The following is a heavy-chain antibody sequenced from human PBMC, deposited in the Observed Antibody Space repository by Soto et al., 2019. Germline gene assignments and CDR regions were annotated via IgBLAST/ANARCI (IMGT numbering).Heavy chain of an antibody. J-gene: IGHJ3*02. CDR1: GYTFTCYY. Sequence: KCSCKAYGYTFTCYYTHWVRQSPGQGLEWMGWINPNSGGTNYAQKFPGRVTMTRDTSISTAYMELSRLRSDDTAVYYCARGGWELLRDDFDIWGQGTMVPVSS. V-gene: IGHV1-2*02. CDR3: ARGGWELLRDDFDI. D-gene: IGHD1-26*01. CDR2: INPNSGGT.